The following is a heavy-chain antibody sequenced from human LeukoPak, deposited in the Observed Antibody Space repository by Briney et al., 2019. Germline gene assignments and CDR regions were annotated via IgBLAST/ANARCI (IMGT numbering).Heavy chain of an antibody. V-gene: IGHV3-33*03. J-gene: IGHJ4*02. D-gene: IGHD1-26*01. CDR3: AKPTRGGGSFLIDY. CDR2: IWYDGSNK. CDR1: GFTFSSYG. Sequence: GGALRLSCAASGFTFSSYGMHWVRQAPGKGLEGVAVIWYDGSNKYYADSVKGRFTISRDNTKNTLYLQMNNLRADDTAVYFCAKPTRGGGSFLIDYWGQGTLVTVSS.